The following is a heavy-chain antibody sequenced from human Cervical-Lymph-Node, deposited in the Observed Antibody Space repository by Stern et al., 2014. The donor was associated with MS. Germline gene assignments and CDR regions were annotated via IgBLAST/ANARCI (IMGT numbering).Heavy chain of an antibody. V-gene: IGHV3-9*01. CDR1: GFSFDDYA. CDR3: AKTLGRSYHDPFDM. D-gene: IGHD3-16*02. Sequence: EVQLVESGGGLVQPGRALRLSCVASGFSFDDYAMHWVRQPQGKGLAWVSGISWNGGSRNSADSVKDRVTISRDNAKNSLYLQMSSLRPEDTAFYYCAKTLGRSYHDPFDMWGQGTMVIVSS. CDR2: ISWNGGSR. J-gene: IGHJ3*02.